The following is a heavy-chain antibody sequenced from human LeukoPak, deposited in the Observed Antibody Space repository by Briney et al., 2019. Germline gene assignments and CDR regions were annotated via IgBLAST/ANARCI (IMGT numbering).Heavy chain of an antibody. D-gene: IGHD2-2*01. CDR2: ISSSGSTI. J-gene: IGHJ4*02. CDR3: ARPQTYCSTTSCHVGEYYFDH. V-gene: IGHV3-11*04. Sequence: PGGSLRLSCAASGFTFSDYYMGWIRQAPGKGLEWVSYISSSGSTIYYADSVKGRFTISRDSARNSLYLQMNSLRAEDTAVYYCARPQTYCSTTSCHVGEYYFDHWGQRTLVTVSS. CDR1: GFTFSDYY.